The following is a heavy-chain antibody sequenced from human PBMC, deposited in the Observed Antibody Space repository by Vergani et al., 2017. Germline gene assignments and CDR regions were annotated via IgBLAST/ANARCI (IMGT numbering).Heavy chain of an antibody. CDR1: GYNFTSFD. CDR2: MNPKSGNT. D-gene: IGHD3/OR15-3a*01. V-gene: IGHV1-8*01. J-gene: IGHJ5*02. CDR3: ARGVLDSKYRHNWFGP. Sequence: QEQLVQSGAEVRKPGASVKVSCKASGYNFTSFDINWVRLATGQGLEWMGWMNPKSGNTAYAVKFQGRITMTRDSSTDTAYMEMKSLRSEDTAIYFCARGVLDSKYRHNWFGPWGQGTVVTVSS.